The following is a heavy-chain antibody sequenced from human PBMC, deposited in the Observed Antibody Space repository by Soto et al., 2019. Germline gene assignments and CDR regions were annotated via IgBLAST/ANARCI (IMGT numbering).Heavy chain of an antibody. V-gene: IGHV3-11*04. CDR1: TCRDYG. CDR3: ASEGEEVTTETLPVLDF. D-gene: IGHD4-17*01. Sequence: TCRDYGGSWIRQKTRKGLEWVSYISSSSSTIYYADSVKGRFTIYRDNAKNSLYLQMNSLRDEDTAVYYCASEGEEVTTETLPVLDFWGHGTTVTVS. CDR2: ISSSSSTI. J-gene: IGHJ6*02.